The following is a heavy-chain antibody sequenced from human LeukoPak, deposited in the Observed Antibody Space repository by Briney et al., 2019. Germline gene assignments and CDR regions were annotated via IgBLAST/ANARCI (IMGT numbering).Heavy chain of an antibody. CDR3: ARGRPITMVRGVIITRDPPYDY. CDR2: IYYSGST. J-gene: IGHJ4*02. D-gene: IGHD3-10*01. V-gene: IGHV4-59*01. Sequence: PSETLSLTCTVSGGSISSYYWSWIRQPPGKGLEWIGYIYYSGSTNYNPSLKSRVTISVDTSKNQFSLKLSSVTAADTAVYYCARGRPITMVRGVIITRDPPYDYWGQGTLVTVSS. CDR1: GGSISSYY.